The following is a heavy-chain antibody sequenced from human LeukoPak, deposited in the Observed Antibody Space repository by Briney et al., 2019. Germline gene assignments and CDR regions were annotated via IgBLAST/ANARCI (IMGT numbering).Heavy chain of an antibody. Sequence: SETLSLTCTVSGGSLISRESHGGWVRQPPGTGLEWIGIISYSGNTDYNPSLRSRVTISVDTSNNQFSLRLGSVTAADTAVYHCARHCCSGPAKRVFDIWGQGTMVTVSS. J-gene: IGHJ3*02. V-gene: IGHV4-39*01. CDR2: ISYSGNT. CDR3: ARHCCSGPAKRVFDI. D-gene: IGHD2-15*01. CDR1: GGSLISRESH.